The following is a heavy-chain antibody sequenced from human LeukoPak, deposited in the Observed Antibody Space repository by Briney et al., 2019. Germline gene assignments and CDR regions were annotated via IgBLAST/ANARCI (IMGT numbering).Heavy chain of an antibody. D-gene: IGHD2-15*01. Sequence: GGSLRLSCTASGFTFSYYGMHWVRQPPGKGLEWVAVFSYDGSNKYYADSVMGRFTISRDNSKNTLYLQMNSLRAEDTAVYYCAKGGDGSYYSRADCWGQGTLVTVSS. CDR3: AKGGDGSYYSRADC. CDR2: FSYDGSNK. V-gene: IGHV3-30*18. CDR1: GFTFSYYG. J-gene: IGHJ4*02.